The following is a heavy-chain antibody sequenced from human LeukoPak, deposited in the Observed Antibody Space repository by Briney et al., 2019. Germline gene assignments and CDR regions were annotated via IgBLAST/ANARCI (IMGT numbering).Heavy chain of an antibody. V-gene: IGHV3-30*04. Sequence: GGSLRLSCAASGFTFSSYAMHWVRQAPGKGLEWVAVISYDGSNKYYADSVKGRFTISRDNSKNTLYLQMNSLRAEDTAVYYCAKDRDGLAVAGPFDYWGQGTLLTVSS. CDR2: ISYDGSNK. CDR1: GFTFSSYA. CDR3: AKDRDGLAVAGPFDY. J-gene: IGHJ4*02. D-gene: IGHD6-19*01.